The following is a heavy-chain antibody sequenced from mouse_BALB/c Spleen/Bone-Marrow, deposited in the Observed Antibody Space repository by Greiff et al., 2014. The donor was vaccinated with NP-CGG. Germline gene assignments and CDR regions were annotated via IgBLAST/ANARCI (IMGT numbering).Heavy chain of an antibody. CDR2: LSTKANGYTI. D-gene: IGHD1-1*01. Sequence: DVMLEESGGGLVQPGGSLNLTCATSGFTFTDYYMNWVRQPPGKALEWLGFLSTKANGYTIEYSASVKGRFTITRDNSKSILYLQMNTLRADDRATYYGARDGYYGGGRRYDYWGQGTTLTVSS. J-gene: IGHJ2*01. V-gene: IGHV7-3*02. CDR1: GFTFTDYY. CDR3: ARDGYYGGGRRYDY.